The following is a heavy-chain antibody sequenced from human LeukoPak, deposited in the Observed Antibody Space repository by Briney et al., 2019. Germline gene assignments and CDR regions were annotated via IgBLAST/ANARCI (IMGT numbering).Heavy chain of an antibody. J-gene: IGHJ4*02. CDR1: GFTFSSYA. V-gene: IGHV3-23*01. Sequence: GGSLRLSCAASGFTFSSYAMSWVRQAPGKGLEWVSAISGSGGSTYYADSVKGRFTISRDNSKNTLYLQMNSLRAEDTAVYYCAKNGHIVVVTAIYDYWGQGTLVTVSS. CDR2: ISGSGGST. CDR3: AKNGHIVVVTAIYDY. D-gene: IGHD2-21*02.